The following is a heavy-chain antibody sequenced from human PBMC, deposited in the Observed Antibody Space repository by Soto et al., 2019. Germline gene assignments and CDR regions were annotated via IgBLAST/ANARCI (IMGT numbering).Heavy chain of an antibody. D-gene: IGHD2-2*01. CDR3: ARVISGTPSDGSTGYEMGLYYYMDV. Sequence: PSETLSLTCAVYGGSFSGYYWSWIRQPPGKGLEWIGEINHSGSTNYNPSLKSRVTISVDTSKNQFSLKLSSVTAADTAVYYCARVISGTPSDGSTGYEMGLYYYMDVWGKGTTVTASS. CDR2: INHSGST. V-gene: IGHV4-34*01. J-gene: IGHJ6*03. CDR1: GGSFSGYY.